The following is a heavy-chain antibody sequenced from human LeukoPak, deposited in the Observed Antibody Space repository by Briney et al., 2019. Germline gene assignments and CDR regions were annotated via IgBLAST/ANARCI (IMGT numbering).Heavy chain of an antibody. V-gene: IGHV3-48*04. D-gene: IGHD3-3*01. J-gene: IGHJ1*01. CDR1: GFTFSSYN. CDR3: LLIILGGSSQH. CDR2: ISSTSNTK. Sequence: GGSLRLSCAASGFTFSSYNMNWVRQAPGKGLEWVSYISSTSNTKYYADSVKGRFTTSRDNAKNTFYLQMNSLRVEDTAVYYCLLIILGGSSQHWGQGTLVTVSS.